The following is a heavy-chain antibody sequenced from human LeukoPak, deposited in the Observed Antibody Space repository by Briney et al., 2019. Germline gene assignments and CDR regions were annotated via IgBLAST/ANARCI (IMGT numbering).Heavy chain of an antibody. Sequence: GGSLRLSCAASGFTFSGHYMSWIRQAPGKGLEWLSHIGISGETSYNAVSVKGRFTISRDNGKSTLYLQMNSLRVEDTAVYYCTRYGDSANKVDFWGQGTLVTVSS. J-gene: IGHJ4*02. V-gene: IGHV3-11*01. CDR1: GFTFSGHY. CDR2: IGISGETS. CDR3: TRYGDSANKVDF. D-gene: IGHD7-27*01.